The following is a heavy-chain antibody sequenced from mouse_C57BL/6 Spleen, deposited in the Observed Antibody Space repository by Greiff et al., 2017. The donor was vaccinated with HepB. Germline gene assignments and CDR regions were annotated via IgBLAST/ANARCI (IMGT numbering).Heavy chain of an antibody. D-gene: IGHD2-1*01. CDR2: ISSGSSTI. Sequence: EVKVVESGGGLVKPGGSLKLSCAASGFTFSDYGLHWVRQAPEKGLEWVAYISSGSSTIYYADTVKGRFTISRDNAKNTLFLHMTSLRSEDTAMYYCARRSYGNFRAMDDWGQGTSVTVSS. V-gene: IGHV5-17*01. CDR3: ARRSYGNFRAMDD. J-gene: IGHJ4*01. CDR1: GFTFSDYG.